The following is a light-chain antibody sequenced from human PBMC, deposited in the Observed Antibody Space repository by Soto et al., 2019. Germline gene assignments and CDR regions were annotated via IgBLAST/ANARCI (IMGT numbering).Light chain of an antibody. CDR1: SSDVGAYNY. J-gene: IGLJ3*02. CDR2: DVT. V-gene: IGLV2-14*01. CDR3: SSYTTSSTLV. Sequence: QSALTQPASVSGSPGQSITISCTGTSSDVGAYNYVSWYQQLPDKAPKLMIYDVTYRLWGVSNRFSGSKSGNTASLTISGLQAEDEADYFCSSYTTSSTLVFGGGTKVTVL.